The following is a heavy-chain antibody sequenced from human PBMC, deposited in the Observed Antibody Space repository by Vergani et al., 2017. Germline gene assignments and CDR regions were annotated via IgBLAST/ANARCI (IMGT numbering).Heavy chain of an antibody. V-gene: IGHV3-21*06. CDR1: EFTFSTYS. D-gene: IGHD5-24*01. CDR3: AGDGEKVGDGRHNYLDV. CDR2: ISSGSTYT. Sequence: EVQLVESGGGLVKTGGSLRLSCAASEFTFSTYSMNWVRQAPGKGLEWVSSISSGSTYTFYADSVKDRFTISRDNAKSTLYLHMSSLRAEDTAIYYCAGDGEKVGDGRHNYLDVLGEGTVVTVCS. J-gene: IGHJ4*02.